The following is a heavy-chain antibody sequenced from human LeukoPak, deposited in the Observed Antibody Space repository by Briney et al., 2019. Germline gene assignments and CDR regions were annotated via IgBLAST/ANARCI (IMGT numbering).Heavy chain of an antibody. Sequence: SETLSLTCTVSGGSISSSSYYWGWIRQPPGKGLEWIGSIYYSGSTYYNPSLKSRVTISVDTSKNQFSLKLSSVTAADTAVYYCARHDRYYGSGSYYNGMDVWGQGTTVTVSS. CDR1: GGSISSSSYY. V-gene: IGHV4-39*01. D-gene: IGHD3-10*01. CDR3: ARHDRYYGSGSYYNGMDV. CDR2: IYYSGST. J-gene: IGHJ6*02.